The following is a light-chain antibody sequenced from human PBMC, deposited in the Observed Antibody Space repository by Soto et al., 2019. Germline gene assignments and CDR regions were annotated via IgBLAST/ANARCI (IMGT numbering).Light chain of an antibody. J-gene: IGKJ4*01. V-gene: IGKV1-27*01. Sequence: EIQMTQSQSSLSESAGDRVTITCRASPGICNYLAWYQQKPGKAPQLMIFAASTLQSGVPSRFSGSGSGTEFTLAIGRLQPEDGATYEWQKSNSAPFTFCGWIKLDNK. CDR3: QKSNSAPFT. CDR1: PGICNY. CDR2: AAS.